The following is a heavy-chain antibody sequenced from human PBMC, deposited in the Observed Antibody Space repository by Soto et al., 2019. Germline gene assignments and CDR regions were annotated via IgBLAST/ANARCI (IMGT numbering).Heavy chain of an antibody. CDR3: ARALDIVVVPAANYYYYYGMDV. V-gene: IGHV3-66*01. CDR2: IYSGGST. D-gene: IGHD2-2*01. CDR1: GFTVSSNY. J-gene: IGHJ6*02. Sequence: PGGSLRLSCAASGFTVSSNYMSWVRQAPGKGLEWVSVIYSGGSTYYADSVKGRFTISRDNSKNTLYLQMNSLRAEDTAVYYCARALDIVVVPAANYYYYYGMDVWGQGTTVTVSS.